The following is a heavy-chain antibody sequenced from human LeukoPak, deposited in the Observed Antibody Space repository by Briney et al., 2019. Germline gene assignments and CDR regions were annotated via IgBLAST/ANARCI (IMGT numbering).Heavy chain of an antibody. D-gene: IGHD2-8*02. J-gene: IGHJ4*02. CDR1: GFTFSTFA. CDR3: ATYRQVLLPFES. Sequence: GGSLRLSCAASGFTFSTFAMIWVRHPPGKGLEWVSSIFPSGDEIHYADSVRGRFTISRDNSKSTLSLQMNSLRAEDTAIYYCATYRQVLLPFESWGQGTLVTVSS. CDR2: IFPSGDEI. V-gene: IGHV3-23*01.